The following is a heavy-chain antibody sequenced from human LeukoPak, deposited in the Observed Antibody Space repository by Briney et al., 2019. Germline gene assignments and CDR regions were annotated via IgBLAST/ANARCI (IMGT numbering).Heavy chain of an antibody. CDR3: ARDQSSSWSLDYYGMDV. CDR2: ISYDGSNK. Sequence: GRTLRLSCAASGFTFSSYAMQWVRQAPGKGLKWVAVISYDGSNKYYADSVKGRFTISRDNSKNTLYLQMNSLRAEDTAVYYCARDQSSSWSLDYYGMDVWGQGTTVTVSS. D-gene: IGHD6-13*01. J-gene: IGHJ6*02. V-gene: IGHV3-30-3*01. CDR1: GFTFSSYA.